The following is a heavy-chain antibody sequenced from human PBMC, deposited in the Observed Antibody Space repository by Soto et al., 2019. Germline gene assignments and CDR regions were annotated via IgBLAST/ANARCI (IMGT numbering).Heavy chain of an antibody. CDR2: IYYSGST. D-gene: IGHD3-3*01. CDR1: AGSPSPERYH. CDR3: EKTETNGIFAF. Sequence: SETLSLTWTVSAGSPSPERYHLCCLRQHPGKRLEWIGYIYYSGSTNYNPSLKSRVIMSVDTSKNQFSLKLTSVTAVDTAVYFFEKTETNGIFAFWVQG. J-gene: IGHJ4*02. V-gene: IGHV4-61*01.